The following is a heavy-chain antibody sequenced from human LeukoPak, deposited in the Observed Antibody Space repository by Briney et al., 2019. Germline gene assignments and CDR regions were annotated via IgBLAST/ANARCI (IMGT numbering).Heavy chain of an antibody. CDR2: IYYSGST. CDR3: ARVYLVPAAMVGYYFDY. D-gene: IGHD2-2*01. V-gene: IGHV4-39*01. Sequence: SETLSLTCTVSGGSISSSSYYWGWIRQPPGKGLEWIGSIYYSGSTYYNPSLKSRVTISVDTSKNQFSLKLSSVTAADTAVYYCARVYLVPAAMVGYYFDYWGQGTLVTVSS. CDR1: GGSISSSSYY. J-gene: IGHJ4*02.